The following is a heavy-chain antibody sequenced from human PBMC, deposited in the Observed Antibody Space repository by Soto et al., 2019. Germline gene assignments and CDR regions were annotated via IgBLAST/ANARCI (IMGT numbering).Heavy chain of an antibody. CDR3: VRQGIGNLPGLVDV. CDR2: VYNTGGT. D-gene: IGHD1-1*01. Sequence: QVQLQQSGPGLVKPSETQSLTCTVSSGPSSSHNWGWIRQSPGRGLEWIGYVYNTGGTSYNPCLKSRVTMSADTSANHLSLTLSFVTAADTAIYYCVRQGIGNLPGLVDVWGQGTTVSVSS. V-gene: IGHV4-59*08. CDR1: SGPSSSHN. J-gene: IGHJ6*02.